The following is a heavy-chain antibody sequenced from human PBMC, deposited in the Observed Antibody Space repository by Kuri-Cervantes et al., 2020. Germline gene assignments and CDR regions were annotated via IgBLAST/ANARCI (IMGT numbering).Heavy chain of an antibody. CDR1: GFTFSNYA. J-gene: IGHJ3*02. D-gene: IGHD3-10*01. CDR3: ARDPTGAIWFRDNDAFDI. CDR2: IYHSGST. Sequence: ESLKISCAASGFTFSNYAMSWVRQAPGKGLEWIGSIYHSGSTYYNPSLKSRVTISVDTSKNQFSLKLSSVTAADTAVYYCARDPTGAIWFRDNDAFDIWGQGTMVTVSS. V-gene: IGHV4-38-2*02.